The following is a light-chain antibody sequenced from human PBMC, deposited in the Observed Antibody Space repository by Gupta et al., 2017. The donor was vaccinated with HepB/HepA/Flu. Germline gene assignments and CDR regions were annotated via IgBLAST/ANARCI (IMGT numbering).Light chain of an antibody. V-gene: IGKV1-16*02. CDR3: QHYNSYPHT. CDR2: SAS. CDR1: KGIRNY. Sequence: DIKMTQSPSSLSAAVGDRVTSTWRANKGIRNYLAWFQQKPGKAPKSLIYSASSLQSGVPSKFSGSGSGTDFTLTIISLQPKDFATYYCQHYNSYPHTFGQGTKLDIK. J-gene: IGKJ2*01.